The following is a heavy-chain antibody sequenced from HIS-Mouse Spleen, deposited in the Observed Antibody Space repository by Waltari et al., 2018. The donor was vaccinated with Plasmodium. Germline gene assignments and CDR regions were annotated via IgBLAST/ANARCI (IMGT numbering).Heavy chain of an antibody. CDR1: GFTFSRYS. Sequence: EVQLVESGGGLVKPGGSLSLSCAASGFTFSRYSMTWVRQAPGKGLEWVSSISSSSSYIYYADSVKGRFTISRDNAKNSLYLQMNSLRAEDTAVYYCAREDILTAYYNDYWYFDLWGRGTLVTVSS. D-gene: IGHD3-9*01. V-gene: IGHV3-21*01. J-gene: IGHJ2*01. CDR2: ISSSSSYI. CDR3: AREDILTAYYNDYWYFDL.